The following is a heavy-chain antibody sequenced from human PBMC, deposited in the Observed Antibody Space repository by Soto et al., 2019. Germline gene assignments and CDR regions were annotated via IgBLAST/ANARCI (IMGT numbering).Heavy chain of an antibody. Sequence: SETLSLTCTVSGGSISSSSYYWGWIRQPPGKGLEWIGSIYYSGSTYYNPSLKSRVTISVDTSKNQFSLKLSSVTAADTAAYYCARLSTYSSGWYGLKGYYYYMDVWGKGTTVTVSS. CDR3: ARLSTYSSGWYGLKGYYYYMDV. CDR2: IYYSGST. CDR1: GGSISSSSYY. D-gene: IGHD6-19*01. J-gene: IGHJ6*03. V-gene: IGHV4-39*01.